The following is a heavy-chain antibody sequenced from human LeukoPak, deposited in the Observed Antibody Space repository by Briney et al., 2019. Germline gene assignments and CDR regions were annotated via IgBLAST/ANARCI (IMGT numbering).Heavy chain of an antibody. D-gene: IGHD2-15*01. Sequence: GASVKVCCKAAGYIFTSYAMHWVRQAPGQRLEWMGWMNAGNENTKYLQKFQGRVTITRDTSERTAYLELRSLRSEATAVHYCARVPSSVVVVARGDAFDIWGQGTMVTVSS. CDR1: GYIFTSYA. J-gene: IGHJ3*02. CDR2: MNAGNENT. CDR3: ARVPSSVVVVARGDAFDI. V-gene: IGHV1-3*01.